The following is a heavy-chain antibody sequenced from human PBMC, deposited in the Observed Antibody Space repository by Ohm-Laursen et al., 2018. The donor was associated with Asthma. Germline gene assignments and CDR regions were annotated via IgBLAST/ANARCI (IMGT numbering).Heavy chain of an antibody. J-gene: IGHJ4*02. CDR3: ARGTFYYESTGYYFFDH. CDR2: IYYSGIT. Sequence: TLSLTCTVSGDSISSGNNYWSWIRQHPGKGLEWIGYIYYSGITYSNPSLRSRVSISVDTSKNQFSLELSPVTAADTAVYYCARGTFYYESTGYYFFDHWGQGALVTVSS. CDR1: GDSISSGNNY. D-gene: IGHD3-22*01. V-gene: IGHV4-31*03.